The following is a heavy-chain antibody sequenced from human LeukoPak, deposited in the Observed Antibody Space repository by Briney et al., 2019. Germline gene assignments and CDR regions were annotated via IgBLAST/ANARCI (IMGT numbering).Heavy chain of an antibody. V-gene: IGHV3-9*01. Sequence: GGSLRLSCAASGFTFDDYAMHWVRHAPGKGLEWVSGISWNSGSIGYADSVKGRFTISRDNAKNSLFLQMNSLRAEDTAVYYCARGPSAGRSLGYWGQGTLVTVSS. CDR3: ARGPSAGRSLGY. D-gene: IGHD6-6*01. J-gene: IGHJ4*02. CDR1: GFTFDDYA. CDR2: ISWNSGSI.